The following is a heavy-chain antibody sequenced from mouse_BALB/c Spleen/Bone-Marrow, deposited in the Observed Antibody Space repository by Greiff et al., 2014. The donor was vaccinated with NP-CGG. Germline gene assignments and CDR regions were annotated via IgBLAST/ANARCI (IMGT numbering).Heavy chain of an antibody. CDR3: ARKGNYGWCAY. CDR1: GYSFTAYY. CDR2: INPYNGAT. V-gene: IGHV1-31*01. J-gene: IGHJ3*01. Sequence: EVQLVESGPELVKPGASVKISCKASGYSFTAYYIHWVKQSHVKSLEWIGRINPYNGATSYNQNFKDKASLTVDKSSSTAYMELHSLTSEDSAVYYCARKGNYGWCAYWGQGTLVTVSA. D-gene: IGHD2-1*01.